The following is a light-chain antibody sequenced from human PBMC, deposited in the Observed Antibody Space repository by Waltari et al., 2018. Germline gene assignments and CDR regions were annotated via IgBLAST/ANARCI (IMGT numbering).Light chain of an antibody. J-gene: IGLJ2*01. V-gene: IGLV1-51*01. CDR3: GTWDSSLSVGV. Sequence: QSVLTQPPSVSAAPGQKVTISCSGSSPNIGNNYVSWYQQFPGTAPKLLIYEDTKRPSGIPDRFSASRSGTSATLGIHGVQTGDEADYYCGTWDSSLSVGVFGGGTKVTVV. CDR1: SPNIGNNY. CDR2: EDT.